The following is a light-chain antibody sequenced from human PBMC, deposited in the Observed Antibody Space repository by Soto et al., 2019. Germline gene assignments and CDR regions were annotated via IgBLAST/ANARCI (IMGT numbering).Light chain of an antibody. CDR2: DVS. J-gene: IGLJ1*01. CDR1: SSDVGGYNS. Sequence: QSALTQPASVSGSPGQSITISCTGTSSDVGGYNSVSWYQQHPGKVPKIMIYDVSIRPSGVPDRFSGSKSGNTASLTISGPQAEAEPDYYSSSYTTITPLVFGTGTKVTVL. V-gene: IGLV2-14*01. CDR3: SSYTTITPLV.